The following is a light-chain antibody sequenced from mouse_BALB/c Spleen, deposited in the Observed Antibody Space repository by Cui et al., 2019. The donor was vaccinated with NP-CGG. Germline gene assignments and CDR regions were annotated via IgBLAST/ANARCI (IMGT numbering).Light chain of an antibody. J-gene: IGLJ1*01. CDR1: TGTVTTDDY. V-gene: IGLV1*01. CDR3: ALWYSNHWV. CDR2: GTN. Sequence: QAAVTPASAFTTSPGETVTLTCRSSTGTVTTDDYANWVQEKPDHLFTGLIGGTNNRAPGVPARFSGSLIGDKAALTITGAQTEDEAIYFCALWYSNHWVFGGGTKLTVL.